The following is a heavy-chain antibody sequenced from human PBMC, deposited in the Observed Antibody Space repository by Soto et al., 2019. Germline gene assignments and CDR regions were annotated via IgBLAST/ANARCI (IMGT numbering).Heavy chain of an antibody. V-gene: IGHV3-23*01. J-gene: IGHJ4*02. CDR1: GFSFSNYA. CDR3: AKATVSVYYFDS. CDR2: ISGSGSGT. Sequence: VQLLDSGGGLVQPGGSLRLSCVTSGFSFSNYAMSWVRQAPGKGLEWVSTISGSGSGTYFADSVKGRFTISRDNSKNTLFLHMDTLRAEDTAVDYCAKATVSVYYFDSWGQGTLVTVSS. D-gene: IGHD1-1*01.